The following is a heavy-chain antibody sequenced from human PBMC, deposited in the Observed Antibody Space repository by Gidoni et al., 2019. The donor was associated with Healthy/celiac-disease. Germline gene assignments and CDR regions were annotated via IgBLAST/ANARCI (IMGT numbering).Heavy chain of an antibody. CDR3: ARLMTTVTDFDY. J-gene: IGHJ4*02. CDR2: ISSSSSYI. D-gene: IGHD4-17*01. CDR1: GFTFSSYS. V-gene: IGHV3-21*01. Sequence: EVQLVESGGGLVKPGGSLRLSCAASGFTFSSYSMNWVRQAPGKGLEWVSSISSSSSYIYYADSVKGRFTISRDNAKNSLYLQMNSLRAEDTAVYYCARLMTTVTDFDYWGQGTLVTVSS.